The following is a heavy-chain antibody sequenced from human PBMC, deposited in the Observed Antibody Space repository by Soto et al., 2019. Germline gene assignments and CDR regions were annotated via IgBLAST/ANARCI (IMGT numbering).Heavy chain of an antibody. V-gene: IGHV3-66*01. D-gene: IGHD6-13*01. Sequence: GGSLRLSCAASGFNVSSYRMSWVRQAPGKGLEWVSVIYSAGSADFADSVKGRFTISRDNSKNTLYLQMSSLRAEDTAVYYCARVHSSSYPYLDYWGQGTLVTVSS. CDR3: ARVHSSSYPYLDY. CDR2: IYSAGSA. CDR1: GFNVSSYR. J-gene: IGHJ4*02.